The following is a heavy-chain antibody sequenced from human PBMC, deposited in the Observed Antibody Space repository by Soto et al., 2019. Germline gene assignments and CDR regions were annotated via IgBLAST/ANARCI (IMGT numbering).Heavy chain of an antibody. V-gene: IGHV3-15*07. J-gene: IGHJ4*02. CDR1: GFTFSNAW. D-gene: IGHD2-21*02. CDR3: TTDSAYCGGDCYSNY. CDR2: IKSKTDGGTT. Sequence: GGSLRLSCAASGFTFSNAWMNWVRQAPGKGLEWVGRIKSKTDGGTTDYAAPVKGRFTISRDDSKNTLYLQMNSLKTEDTAVYYCTTDSAYCGGDCYSNYWGQETLVTVSS.